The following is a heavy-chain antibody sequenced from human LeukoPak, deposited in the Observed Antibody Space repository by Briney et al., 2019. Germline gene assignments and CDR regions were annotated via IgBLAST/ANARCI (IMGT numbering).Heavy chain of an antibody. CDR1: GGSVSSGSYY. J-gene: IGHJ4*02. Sequence: SETLSLTCTVSGGSVSSGSYYWSWIRQPPGKGLEWIGYIYYSGSTNYNPSLKSRVTISVDTSKSQFSLKLSSVTAADTAVYYCARGRYCGGDCYRPPDYWGQGTLVTVSS. V-gene: IGHV4-61*01. CDR3: ARGRYCGGDCYRPPDY. CDR2: IYYSGST. D-gene: IGHD2-21*02.